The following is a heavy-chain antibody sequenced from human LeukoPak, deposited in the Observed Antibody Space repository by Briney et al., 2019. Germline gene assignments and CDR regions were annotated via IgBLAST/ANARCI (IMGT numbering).Heavy chain of an antibody. V-gene: IGHV3-33*06. J-gene: IGHJ2*01. CDR2: IWYDGSNK. Sequence: GGSLRLSCAASGFTFSSYGMHWVRQAPGKGLEWVAVIWYDGSNKYYADSVEGRFTISRDNSKNTLYLQMNSLGAEDTAVYYCAKEATVTSYWYFDLWGRGTLVTVSS. CDR3: AKEATVTSYWYFDL. D-gene: IGHD4-17*01. CDR1: GFTFSSYG.